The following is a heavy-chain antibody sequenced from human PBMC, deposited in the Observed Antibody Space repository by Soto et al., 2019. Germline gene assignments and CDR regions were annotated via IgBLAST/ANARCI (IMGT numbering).Heavy chain of an antibody. J-gene: IGHJ4*02. V-gene: IGHV4-39*01. CDR1: GGSISSSSYY. CDR3: ARLVRGVILIYYFDY. CDR2: IYYSGST. D-gene: IGHD3-10*01. Sequence: SETLSLTCTVSGGSISSSSYYWGWIRQPPGKGLEWIGSIYYSGSTYYNPSLKSRVTISVDTSKNQFSLKLSSVTAADTAVYYCARLVRGVILIYYFDYWGQGTLVTVSS.